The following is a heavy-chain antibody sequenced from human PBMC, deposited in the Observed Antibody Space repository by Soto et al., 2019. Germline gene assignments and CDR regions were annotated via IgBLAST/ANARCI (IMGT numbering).Heavy chain of an antibody. D-gene: IGHD3-22*01. CDR1: GGSISSSSYY. CDR2: IYYSGST. Sequence: SETLSLTCTVAGGSISSSSYYWGWIRQPPGKGLEWIGSIYYSGSTYYNPSLKSRVTISVDTSKNQFSLKLSSVTAADTAVYYCARHSHTGDIYYASSGYYWLLDYWGQVTLFT. CDR3: ARHSHTGDIYYASSGYYWLLDY. V-gene: IGHV4-39*01. J-gene: IGHJ4*02.